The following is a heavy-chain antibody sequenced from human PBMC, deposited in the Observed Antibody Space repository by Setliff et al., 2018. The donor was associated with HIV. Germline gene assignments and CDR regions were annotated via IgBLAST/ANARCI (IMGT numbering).Heavy chain of an antibody. J-gene: IGHJ5*02. CDR2: IYYSGST. Sequence: SETLSLTCTVSGGSISSGGYYWSWIRQHPGKGLEWIGYIYYSGSTYYNPSLKSRVTISVDTSKNQLSLKLSSVTAADTAVYYCARVAAGTYGKGDWFDPWGQGTQVTVSS. CDR1: GGSISSGGYY. CDR3: ARVAAGTYGKGDWFDP. D-gene: IGHD3-10*01. V-gene: IGHV4-31*03.